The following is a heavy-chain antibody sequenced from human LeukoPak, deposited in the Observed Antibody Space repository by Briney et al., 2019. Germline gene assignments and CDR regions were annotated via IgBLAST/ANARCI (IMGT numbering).Heavy chain of an antibody. J-gene: IGHJ5*02. D-gene: IGHD3-10*01. CDR3: ARGDIIRGDYNWFDP. CDR2: IYSSGST. V-gene: IGHV4-4*07. Sequence: SETLSLTCTVSTGSISSYYCSWIRQPAGKGVEYIGRIYSSGSTNYSPSLKSRVTMSVDTSKNQFSLKLTSVTAADTAVYYCARGDIIRGDYNWFDPWGQGILVTVSS. CDR1: TGSISSYY.